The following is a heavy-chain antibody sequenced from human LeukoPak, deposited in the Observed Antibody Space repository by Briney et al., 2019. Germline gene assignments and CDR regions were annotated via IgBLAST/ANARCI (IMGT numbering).Heavy chain of an antibody. D-gene: IGHD3-22*01. CDR1: GFTFSDYY. CDR3: ASDSLYDDNGYYHYFDY. V-gene: IGHV3-11*04. Sequence: GGSLRLSCAASGFTFSDYYMSWIRQAPGKGLEWVSYISSSGGTIYYADSVKGRFTISRDTSKNTLYLQMNSLRAEDTAVYFCASDSLYDDNGYYHYFDYWGQGTLVTVS. CDR2: ISSSGGTI. J-gene: IGHJ4*02.